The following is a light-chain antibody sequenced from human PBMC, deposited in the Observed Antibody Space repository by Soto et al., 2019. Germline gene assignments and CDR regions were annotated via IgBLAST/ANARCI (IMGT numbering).Light chain of an antibody. J-gene: IGLJ2*01. Sequence: QSSLTQPPSASGTPGQRVTISCSGSSSNIGSKYVYWYQQLPGTAPKLLMYRNNQRPSGVPDRFSGSKSGTSASLAISGLRSEDEADYYCAAWDAGVSGPAFGGGTQLT. CDR2: RNN. CDR3: AAWDAGVSGPA. V-gene: IGLV1-47*01. CDR1: SSNIGSKY.